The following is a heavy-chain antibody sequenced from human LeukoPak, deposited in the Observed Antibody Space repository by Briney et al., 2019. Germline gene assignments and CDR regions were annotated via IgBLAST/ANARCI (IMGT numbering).Heavy chain of an antibody. V-gene: IGHV4-59*01. Sequence: SETLSLTCTVSGGSISSYYWSWIRQPPGKGLEWIGYIYYSGSTNYNPSLKSRVNISVDTSKNQFSLKLSSVTAADTAVYYCARERKQGPGITGTPNAFDIWGQGTMVTVSS. CDR2: IYYSGST. D-gene: IGHD1-7*01. J-gene: IGHJ3*02. CDR1: GGSISSYY. CDR3: ARERKQGPGITGTPNAFDI.